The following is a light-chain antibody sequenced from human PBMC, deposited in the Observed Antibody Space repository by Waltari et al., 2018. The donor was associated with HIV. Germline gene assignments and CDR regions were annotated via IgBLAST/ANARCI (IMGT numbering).Light chain of an antibody. V-gene: IGLV1-40*01. CDR3: QSYDSSLSGYV. CDR2: ANT. CDR1: NPNIGAGFD. J-gene: IGLJ1*01. Sequence: QSVLTQPSSLSGASGQRVTIPCAGSNPNIGAGFDVHWYQQLPGTAPKLLIYANTNRPSGVPDRFSGSKSGTSASLAITGLQAEDEAVYYCQSYDSSLSGYVFGTGTEVTVV.